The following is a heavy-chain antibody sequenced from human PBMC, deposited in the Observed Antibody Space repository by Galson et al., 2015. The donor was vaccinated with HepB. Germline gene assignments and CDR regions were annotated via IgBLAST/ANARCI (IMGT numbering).Heavy chain of an antibody. D-gene: IGHD5-24*01. Sequence: SLRLSCAASGFTFSSYSMNWVRQAPGKGLEWVSYISSSSSTIYYADSVKGRFTISRDNAKNSLYLQMNSLRAEDTAVYYCARDLGATTNWGQGTLVTVSS. CDR1: GFTFSSYS. V-gene: IGHV3-48*01. CDR3: ARDLGATTN. J-gene: IGHJ4*02. CDR2: ISSSSSTI.